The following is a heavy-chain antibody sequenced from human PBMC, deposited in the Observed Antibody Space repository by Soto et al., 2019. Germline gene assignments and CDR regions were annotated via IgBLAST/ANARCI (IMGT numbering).Heavy chain of an antibody. CDR1: GGTFSSYT. V-gene: IGHV1-69*02. Sequence: SVKVSCKASGGTFSSYTISWVRQAPGQGLEWMGRIIPILGIANYAQKFQGRVTITADKSTSTAYMELSSLRSEDTAVCYCERARQWLAHQDAFDIWGQGTMVTVSS. D-gene: IGHD6-19*01. CDR2: IIPILGIA. J-gene: IGHJ3*02. CDR3: ERARQWLAHQDAFDI.